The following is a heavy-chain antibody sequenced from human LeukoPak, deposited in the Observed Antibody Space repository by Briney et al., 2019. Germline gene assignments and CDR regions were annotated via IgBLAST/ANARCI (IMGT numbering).Heavy chain of an antibody. Sequence: SQTLSLTCAVSGGSISSGAYSWNWIRQPPGKGLEWIGYISPSGSTYYNPSLKSRVTISVDRSKNQFSLKLSSVTAADTAMYYCARKDYSFEFWGQGTLVTVSS. J-gene: IGHJ4*02. V-gene: IGHV4-30-2*01. D-gene: IGHD4-11*01. CDR1: GGSISSGAYS. CDR3: ARKDYSFEF. CDR2: ISPSGST.